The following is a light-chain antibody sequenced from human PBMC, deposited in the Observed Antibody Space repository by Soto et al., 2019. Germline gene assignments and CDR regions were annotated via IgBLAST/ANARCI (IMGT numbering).Light chain of an antibody. CDR1: QSVNFY. V-gene: IGKV3-20*01. J-gene: IGKJ1*01. CDR2: DAS. Sequence: IVLTQSPGSLSLSPGERSTLSCMASQSVNFYLAWYQQKPGQDPRLLISDASSRATDVTDRFSGSGSGTDFSLTISRLEPEDFAVYYCQQYGDSPVTVGQGTQVEIK. CDR3: QQYGDSPVT.